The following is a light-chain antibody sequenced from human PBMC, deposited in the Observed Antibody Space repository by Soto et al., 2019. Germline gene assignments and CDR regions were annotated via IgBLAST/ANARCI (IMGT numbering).Light chain of an antibody. CDR3: QQSYSIPIT. Sequence: DIQMTQSPSSLSASVGDRVTITCRASQSISSYLNWYQQKPGKAPKLLIYAASSLQSGVPSRFNGSGSGTEFTLTISSLQPEDFANYYCQQSYSIPITFGQGTRLEI. CDR1: QSISSY. CDR2: AAS. J-gene: IGKJ5*01. V-gene: IGKV1-39*01.